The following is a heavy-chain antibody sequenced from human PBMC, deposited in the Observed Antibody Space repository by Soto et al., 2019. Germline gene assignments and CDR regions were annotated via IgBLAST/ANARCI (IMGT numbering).Heavy chain of an antibody. CDR2: MNPNSGNT. J-gene: IGHJ6*02. Sequence: ASVKVSCKASGYTFTSYDINWVRQATGQGLEWMGWMNPNSGNTGYAQKFQGRVTMTRNTSISTAYMELSSLRSEDTAVYYCARRIDDYGDYGTDYYYYGMDVWGQGTTVTVSS. CDR1: GYTFTSYD. CDR3: ARRIDDYGDYGTDYYYYGMDV. V-gene: IGHV1-8*01. D-gene: IGHD4-17*01.